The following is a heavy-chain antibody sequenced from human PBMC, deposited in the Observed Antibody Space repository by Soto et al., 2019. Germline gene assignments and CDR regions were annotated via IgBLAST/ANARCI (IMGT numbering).Heavy chain of an antibody. J-gene: IGHJ4*02. CDR3: ARDRSGYYGH. D-gene: IGHD3-3*01. CDR2: IIPIFGTA. V-gene: IGHV1-69*13. Sequence: ASVKVSCKASGGTFSSYAISWVRQAPGQGLEWMGGIIPIFGTANYAQKFQGRVTITADESTSTAYMELSGLRSEDTAVYYCARDRSGYYGHWGQGTLVTVSS. CDR1: GGTFSSYA.